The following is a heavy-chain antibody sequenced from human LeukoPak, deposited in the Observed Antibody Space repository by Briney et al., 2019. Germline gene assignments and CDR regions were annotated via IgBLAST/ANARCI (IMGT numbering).Heavy chain of an antibody. V-gene: IGHV4-30-4*08. Sequence: PSETLSLTCTVSGGSISSGDYYWSWIRQPPGKGLEWIGYIYYSGSTYYNPSLKSRVTISVDTSKNQFSLKLSSVTAADTAVYYCAREGRNWNYVRPYWGQGTLVTVSS. J-gene: IGHJ4*02. CDR3: AREGRNWNYVRPY. D-gene: IGHD1-7*01. CDR1: GGSISSGDYY. CDR2: IYYSGST.